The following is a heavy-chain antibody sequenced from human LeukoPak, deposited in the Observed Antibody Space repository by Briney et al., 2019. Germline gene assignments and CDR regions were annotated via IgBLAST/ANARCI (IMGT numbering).Heavy chain of an antibody. CDR1: GFTFSSYA. Sequence: GGSLRLSCAASGFTFSSYAMSWVRQAPGKGLEWVSVISNSGGSTFYADSVKGRFTISRDNSKNSLYLQMDGLRAEDTAVYYCARDRGAVAATWFDYWGQGTLVTVSS. D-gene: IGHD6-19*01. V-gene: IGHV3-23*01. CDR3: ARDRGAVAATWFDY. CDR2: ISNSGGST. J-gene: IGHJ4*02.